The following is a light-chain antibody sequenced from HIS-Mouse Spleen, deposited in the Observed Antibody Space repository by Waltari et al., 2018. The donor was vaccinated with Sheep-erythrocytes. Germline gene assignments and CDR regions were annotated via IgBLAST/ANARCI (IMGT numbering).Light chain of an antibody. CDR2: AAS. J-gene: IGKJ1*01. V-gene: IGKV1-9*01. CDR1: QGISSY. CDR3: LQDYNYPWT. Sequence: DIQLTQSPSFLSASVGDRVTITCRASQGISSYLAWYQQKPGKAPKPLIYAASTLQSGVPSRFSGSGSGTEFTLTISSLQPEDFATYYCLQDYNYPWTFGQGTKVEIK.